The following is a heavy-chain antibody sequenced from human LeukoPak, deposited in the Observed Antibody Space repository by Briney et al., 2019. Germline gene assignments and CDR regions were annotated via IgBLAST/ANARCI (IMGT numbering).Heavy chain of an antibody. Sequence: SETLSHTCAVYGGSFSGYYWSWIRPPPAKRLQWIGEINHSGSTNYNPSLKSRVNISVDTSKNQFSLKLSSVTAADTAVSYCASLGWLVRSLAYWGQGTLVTVSS. CDR3: ASLGWLVRSLAY. CDR1: GGSFSGYY. CDR2: INHSGST. D-gene: IGHD6-19*01. V-gene: IGHV4-34*01. J-gene: IGHJ4*02.